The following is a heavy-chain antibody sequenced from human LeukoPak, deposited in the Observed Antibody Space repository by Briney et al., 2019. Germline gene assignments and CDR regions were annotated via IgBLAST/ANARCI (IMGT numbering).Heavy chain of an antibody. CDR1: GGSFSGYY. CDR2: INHSGST. CDR3: ARGRITFGGVIVKYYFDY. Sequence: SETLSLTCAVYGGSFSGYYWSWIRQPPGKGLEWIGEINHSGSTNYNPSLKSRVTISVDTSKNQFSLKLSSVTAADTAVYYCARGRITFGGVIVKYYFDYWGQGTLVTVSS. J-gene: IGHJ4*02. V-gene: IGHV4-34*01. D-gene: IGHD3-16*02.